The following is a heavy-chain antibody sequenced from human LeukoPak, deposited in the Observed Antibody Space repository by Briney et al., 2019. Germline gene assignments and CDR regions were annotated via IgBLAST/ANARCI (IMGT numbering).Heavy chain of an antibody. CDR2: INPSGGST. CDR1: GYTFTTYY. V-gene: IGHV1-46*01. J-gene: IGHJ4*02. CDR3: ARVVPTTLMNYFDY. Sequence: GASVKVSCKASGYTFTTYYVHWVRQAPGQGLEWMGIINPSGGSTTYAQKFQGRVTITADESTSTAYMELSSLRSADTAVYYCARVVPTTLMNYFDYWGQGTRVTVSS. D-gene: IGHD5-12*01.